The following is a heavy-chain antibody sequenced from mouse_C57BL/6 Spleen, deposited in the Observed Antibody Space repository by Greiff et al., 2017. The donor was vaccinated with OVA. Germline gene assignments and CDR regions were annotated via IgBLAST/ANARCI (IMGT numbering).Heavy chain of an antibody. CDR2: ISYDGSN. CDR1: GYSITSGYY. J-gene: IGHJ4*01. D-gene: IGHD1-1*01. V-gene: IGHV3-6*01. Sequence: EVHLVESGPGLVKPSQSLSLTCSVTGYSITSGYYWNWIRQFPGNKLEWMGYISYDGSNNYNPSLKNRISITRDTSKNQFFLKLNPVTTEDTATYYCASITTVVARDYAMDYWGQGTSVTVSS. CDR3: ASITTVVARDYAMDY.